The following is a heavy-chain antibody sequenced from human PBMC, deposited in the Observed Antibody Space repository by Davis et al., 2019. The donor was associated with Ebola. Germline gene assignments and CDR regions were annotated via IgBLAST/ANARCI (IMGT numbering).Heavy chain of an antibody. D-gene: IGHD2-2*02. V-gene: IGHV3-30-3*01. CDR2: ISYDGSNK. CDR1: GFTVSSNY. CDR3: ARDEDYCSSTSCYNYYGMDV. J-gene: IGHJ6*02. Sequence: GESLKISCAASGFTVSSNYMSWVRQAPGKGLEWVAVISYDGSNKYYADSVKGRFTISRDNSKNTLYLQMNSLRAEDTAVYYCARDEDYCSSTSCYNYYGMDVWGQGTTVTVSS.